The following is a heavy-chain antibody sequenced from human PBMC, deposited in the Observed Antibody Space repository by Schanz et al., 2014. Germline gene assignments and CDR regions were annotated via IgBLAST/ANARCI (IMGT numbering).Heavy chain of an antibody. D-gene: IGHD2-8*01. CDR3: ASGGYCTNGVCNGGRNWFDP. CDR2: ISYDGSTK. Sequence: QVQLLESGGGVVQPGRSLRLSCAVSGFTFGGYALHWVRQAPGKGLEWVAVISYDGSTKYYADSVKGRFTISRDNSKSTLYLQINSLRAEDTAVYYCASGGYCTNGVCNGGRNWFDPWGQGTLVTVSS. CDR1: GFTFGGYA. V-gene: IGHV3-30-3*01. J-gene: IGHJ5*02.